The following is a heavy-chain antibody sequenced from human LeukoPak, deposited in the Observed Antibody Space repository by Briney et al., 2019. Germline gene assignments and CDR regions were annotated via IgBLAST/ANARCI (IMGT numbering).Heavy chain of an antibody. V-gene: IGHV1-69*05. CDR2: IIPSFGTA. CDR1: GGTFSSYA. CDR3: ARVMVKYQLLLDFDY. Sequence: SVKVSCKASGGTFSSYAISWVRQAPGQGLEWMGGIIPSFGTANYAQKFQGRVTITTDESTSTAYMELSSLRSEDTAVNYCARVMVKYQLLLDFDYWGQGTLVTVSS. J-gene: IGHJ4*02. D-gene: IGHD2-2*01.